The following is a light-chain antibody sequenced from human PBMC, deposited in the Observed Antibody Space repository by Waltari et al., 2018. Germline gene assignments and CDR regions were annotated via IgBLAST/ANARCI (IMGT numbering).Light chain of an antibody. V-gene: IGLV2-11*01. J-gene: IGLJ2*01. CDR2: DVT. Sequence: QSALTQPRSVSGSPGQSVTISCTVTSTDVGGHNYVSWYQQHPGKPPQLMIYDVTKRPSGVPDRFSGSKSGSTASLTISGLQAEDEADYYCCSYADTYTVLFGGGTKLTVL. CDR3: CSYADTYTVL. CDR1: STDVGGHNY.